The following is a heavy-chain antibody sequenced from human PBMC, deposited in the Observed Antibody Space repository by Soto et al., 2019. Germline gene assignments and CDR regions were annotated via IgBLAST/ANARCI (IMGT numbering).Heavy chain of an antibody. V-gene: IGHV4-39*01. Sequence: SETLSLTCTVSGGSISSSSYYWGWIRQPPGKGLEWIGSIYYSGSTYYNPSLKSRVTISVDTSKNQFSLKLSSVTAADTAVYYCARQPGSYYDIFPTQIPNNWFEPWGQGTLVTVSS. J-gene: IGHJ5*02. CDR2: IYYSGST. CDR1: GGSISSSSYY. D-gene: IGHD3-9*01. CDR3: ARQPGSYYDIFPTQIPNNWFEP.